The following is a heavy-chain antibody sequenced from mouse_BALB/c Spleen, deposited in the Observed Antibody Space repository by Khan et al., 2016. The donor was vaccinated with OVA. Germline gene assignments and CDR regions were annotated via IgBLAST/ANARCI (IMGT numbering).Heavy chain of an antibody. V-gene: IGHV1S135*01. D-gene: IGHD1-1*01. CDR1: GYSFSTYY. Sequence: IQLVQSGPELMKPGASVKISCKASGYSFSTYYIHWVTRSHGKTLEWIGYIDPFSGGATYNQKFKGKATLTVDKSSSTAYMHLTSLTSEDSAVYYWARHGSTSWFAYWGQGTLVTVSA. CDR3: ARHGSTSWFAY. J-gene: IGHJ3*01. CDR2: IDPFSGGA.